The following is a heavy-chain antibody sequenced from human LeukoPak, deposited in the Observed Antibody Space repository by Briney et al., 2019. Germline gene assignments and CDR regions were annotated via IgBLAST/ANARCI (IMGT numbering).Heavy chain of an antibody. D-gene: IGHD1-26*01. CDR2: ISGSGGST. CDR3: ARDGYSGSYYRLYYFFMDV. J-gene: IGHJ6*03. V-gene: IGHV3-23*01. Sequence: GGSLRLSCAASGFTFSSYEMNWVRQAPGKGLEWVSGISGSGGSTYYADSVKGRFTISRDNSENTLYLQMNSLRGEDTAVYYCARDGYSGSYYRLYYFFMDVWGKGTTVTVSS. CDR1: GFTFSSYE.